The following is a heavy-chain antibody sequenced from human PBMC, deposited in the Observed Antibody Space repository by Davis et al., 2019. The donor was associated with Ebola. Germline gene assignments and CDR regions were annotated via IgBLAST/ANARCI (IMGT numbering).Heavy chain of an antibody. D-gene: IGHD2-2*01. J-gene: IGHJ6*02. CDR2: IYHSGST. CDR1: GGSISSYY. Sequence: SETLFLTCTVSGGSISSYYWSWIRQPPGKGLEWIGEIYHSGSTNYNPSLKSRVTISVDKSKNQFSLKLSSVTAADTAVYYCAGCPGDVVVPAAMFRAHYYYYGMDVWGQGTTVTVSS. CDR3: AGCPGDVVVPAAMFRAHYYYYGMDV. V-gene: IGHV4-59*12.